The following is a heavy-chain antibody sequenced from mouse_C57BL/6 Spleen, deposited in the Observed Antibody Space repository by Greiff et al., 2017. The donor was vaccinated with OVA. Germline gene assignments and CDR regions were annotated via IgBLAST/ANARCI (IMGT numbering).Heavy chain of an antibody. V-gene: IGHV1-52*01. CDR2: IDPSDSET. CDR3: ARKSYGNYAMDY. J-gene: IGHJ4*01. Sequence: QVQLKQPGAELVRPGSSVKLSCKASGYTFTSYWMHWVKQRPIQGLEWIGNIDPSDSETHYNQKFKDKATLTVDKSSSTAYMQLSSLTSEDSAVYYCARKSYGNYAMDYWGQGTSVTVSS. D-gene: IGHD2-1*01. CDR1: GYTFTSYW.